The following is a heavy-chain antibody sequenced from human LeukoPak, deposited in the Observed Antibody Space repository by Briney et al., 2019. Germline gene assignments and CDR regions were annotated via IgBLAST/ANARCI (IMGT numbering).Heavy chain of an antibody. Sequence: PSETLSLTCTVSGGSISSSSYYWGWIRQPPGKGLEWIGSIYSSGSTYYNPSLKSRVTISVDTSKNQFSLKLSSVTAADTAVYYCASRLGATFLAFHYGMDVWGQGTTVTVSS. J-gene: IGHJ6*02. CDR3: ASRLGATFLAFHYGMDV. CDR1: GGSISSSSYY. CDR2: IYSSGST. V-gene: IGHV4-39*01. D-gene: IGHD1-26*01.